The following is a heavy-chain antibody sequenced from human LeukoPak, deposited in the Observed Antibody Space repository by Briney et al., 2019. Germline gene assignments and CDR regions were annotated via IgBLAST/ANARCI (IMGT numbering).Heavy chain of an antibody. Sequence: PSETLSLTCTVSGGSISSSSYYWGWIRQPPGKGLEWIGGIYYSGSTYYNPSLKSRVTMSVDTSKKQFSLKLTSVTAADTAVYYCARTRYSDFLSGRSYGFDPWGQGTLVTVSS. J-gene: IGHJ5*02. D-gene: IGHD3-3*01. CDR2: IYYSGST. V-gene: IGHV4-39*07. CDR3: ARTRYSDFLSGRSYGFDP. CDR1: GGSISSSSYY.